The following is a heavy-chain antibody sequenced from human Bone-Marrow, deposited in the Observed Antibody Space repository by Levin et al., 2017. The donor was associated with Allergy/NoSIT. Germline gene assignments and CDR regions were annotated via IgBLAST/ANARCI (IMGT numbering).Heavy chain of an antibody. CDR1: GFIFSTYS. J-gene: IGHJ6*02. CDR2: ISSASSYI. V-gene: IGHV3-21*01. D-gene: IGHD1/OR15-1a*01. CDR3: ARSESITGTEDLKVMDV. Sequence: PGGSLRLSCAASGFIFSTYSLHWVRQSPGKGLEWVSSISSASSYIYYADSVKGRFTISRDNAKNSLSLQMNSLRAEDTAVYYCARSESITGTEDLKVMDVWGQGTTVTVSS.